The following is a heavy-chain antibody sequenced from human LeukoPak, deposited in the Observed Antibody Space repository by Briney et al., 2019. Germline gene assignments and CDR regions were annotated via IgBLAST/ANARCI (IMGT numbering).Heavy chain of an antibody. Sequence: GESLKISCKGSGYTFTSYWIGWGRQMPGKGLEWMGIIHPGDSDTRYSPSFQGQVTISADKSISTAYLQWSSLKASDTAMYHCARHSYDSSGYFPYYYYMDVWGKGTTVTVSS. J-gene: IGHJ6*03. D-gene: IGHD3-22*01. CDR2: IHPGDSDT. V-gene: IGHV5-51*01. CDR1: GYTFTSYW. CDR3: ARHSYDSSGYFPYYYYMDV.